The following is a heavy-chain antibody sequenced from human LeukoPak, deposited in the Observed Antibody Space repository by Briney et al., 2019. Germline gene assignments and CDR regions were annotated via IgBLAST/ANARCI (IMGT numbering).Heavy chain of an antibody. D-gene: IGHD1-14*01. Sequence: PSETLSLTCTVSGGSISSYYWSWIRQPPGKGLEWIGYIYYSGSTNYNPSLKSRVTISVDTSKNQFSLKLSSVTAADTAVYYCARVAGGGPKPAYYYMDVWGKGTTVTVSS. CDR1: GGSISSYY. CDR2: IYYSGST. V-gene: IGHV4-59*01. CDR3: ARVAGGGPKPAYYYMDV. J-gene: IGHJ6*03.